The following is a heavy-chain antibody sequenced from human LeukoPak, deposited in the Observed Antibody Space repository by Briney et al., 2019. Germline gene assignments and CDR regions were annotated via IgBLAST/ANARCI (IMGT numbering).Heavy chain of an antibody. D-gene: IGHD6-6*01. J-gene: IGHJ4*02. CDR2: IWYDGSKT. CDR1: GFTFRSYG. V-gene: IGHV3-33*01. Sequence: GGSLRLSCAASGFTFRSYGMHWVRQAPGKGLEWVAVIWYDGSKTYYADSVKGRFTISRDNSKNILYLQMSSLRADDTAVYYCARSSARRLDYWGQGTLVTVSS. CDR3: ARSSARRLDY.